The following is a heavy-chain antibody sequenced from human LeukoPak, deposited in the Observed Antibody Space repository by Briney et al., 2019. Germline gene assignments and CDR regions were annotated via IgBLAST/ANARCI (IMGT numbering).Heavy chain of an antibody. D-gene: IGHD3-22*01. CDR1: GYTFTGYY. CDR2: INPNSGGT. J-gene: IGHJ2*01. CDR3: ATTGYLSDPITMIVVGRYFDL. Sequence: EASVKVSCKASGYTFTGYYMHWVRQAPGQGLEWMGWINPNSGGTKYAQKFQGRVSMTRDTSISTAYMELSSLRSEDTAVYYCATTGYLSDPITMIVVGRYFDLWGRGTLVTVSS. V-gene: IGHV1-2*02.